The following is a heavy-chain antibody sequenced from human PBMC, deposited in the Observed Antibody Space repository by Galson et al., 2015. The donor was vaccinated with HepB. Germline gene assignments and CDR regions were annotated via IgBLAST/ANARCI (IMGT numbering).Heavy chain of an antibody. CDR3: AREVAAAAGSNWFDP. D-gene: IGHD6-13*01. V-gene: IGHV3-53*01. CDR1: GFTVSSNY. J-gene: IGHJ5*02. CDR2: IYSGGST. Sequence: SLRLSCAASGFTVSSNYMSWVRQAPGKGLEWVSVIYSGGSTYYADSVKGRFTISRDNSKNTLYLQMNSLRAEDTAVYYCAREVAAAAGSNWFDPWSQGTLVTVSS.